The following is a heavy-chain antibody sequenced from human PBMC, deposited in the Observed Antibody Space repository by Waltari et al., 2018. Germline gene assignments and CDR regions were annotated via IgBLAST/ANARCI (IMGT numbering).Heavy chain of an antibody. Sequence: NWWRWVTQPPGKGLEGRGQAHDSGKANYNPSVASLVTMSRDTSTGQFSLGMTYATAADTALYYCARDRGRGLYLDTWGQGILVTVSP. D-gene: IGHD2-15*01. CDR1: NW. CDR3: ARDRGRGLYLDT. V-gene: IGHV4-4*02. CDR2: AHDSGKA. J-gene: IGHJ4*02.